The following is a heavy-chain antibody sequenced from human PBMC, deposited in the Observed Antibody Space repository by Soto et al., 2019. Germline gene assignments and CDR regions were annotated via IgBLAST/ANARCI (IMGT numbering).Heavy chain of an antibody. CDR3: ARSRGLVSRPLDL. V-gene: IGHV3-9*01. D-gene: IGHD3-22*01. CDR2: ITWNSGDI. J-gene: IGHJ5*02. Sequence: EVQLVESGGGLVQPGRSLRLSCAASGFNFDDYAMHWVRQAPGKGLEWVSGITWNSGDIRYTGSVTGRFSISRDNAENSLYLHMNSLRPEDTAFYYCARSRGLVSRPLDLWGQGTLVTVSS. CDR1: GFNFDDYA.